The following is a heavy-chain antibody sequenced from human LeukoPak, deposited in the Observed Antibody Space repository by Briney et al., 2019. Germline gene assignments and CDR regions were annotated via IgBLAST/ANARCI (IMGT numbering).Heavy chain of an antibody. V-gene: IGHV3-48*03. Sequence: QPGGSLRLSCAASGFIFSNYAMSWARQAPGKGLEWVSYISRSGSTIYYADSVKGRFTISRDNAKNSLYLQMNSLRAEDTAVYYCARVATMVRVPLDALDIWGQGTMVSVSS. CDR2: ISRSGSTI. J-gene: IGHJ3*02. D-gene: IGHD3-10*01. CDR1: GFIFSNYA. CDR3: ARVATMVRVPLDALDI.